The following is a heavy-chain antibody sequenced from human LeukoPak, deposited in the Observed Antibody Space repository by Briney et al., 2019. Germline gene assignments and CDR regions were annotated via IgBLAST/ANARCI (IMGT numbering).Heavy chain of an antibody. Sequence: NPSETLSLTCTVSGGSVSSGSYYWSWIRQPPGKGLEWIGSISYSGSTYYNPSLTSRLTISVDTSKNQFSLKLSSVTAADTAVYYCARALRYFFDYWGQGTLVTVSS. CDR2: ISYSGST. J-gene: IGHJ4*02. CDR3: ARALRYFFDY. V-gene: IGHV4-39*01. CDR1: GGSVSSGSYY. D-gene: IGHD3-9*01.